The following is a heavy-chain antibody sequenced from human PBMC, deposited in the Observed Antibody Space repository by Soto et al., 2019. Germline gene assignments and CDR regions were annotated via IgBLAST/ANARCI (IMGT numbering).Heavy chain of an antibody. V-gene: IGHV4-31*03. CDR2: IYYSGST. CDR1: GGSISSGGYY. J-gene: IGHJ4*02. CDR3: ARGGDYGDYGFDY. Sequence: SETLSLTCTVSGGSISSGGYYWSWIRQHPGKGLEWIGYIYYSGSTYYNPSLKSRVTISVDTSKNQFSLKLSSVTAADTAVYYCARGGDYGDYGFDYWGQGTLVTVSS. D-gene: IGHD4-17*01.